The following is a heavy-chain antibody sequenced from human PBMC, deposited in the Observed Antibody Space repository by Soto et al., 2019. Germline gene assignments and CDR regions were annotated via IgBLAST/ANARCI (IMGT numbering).Heavy chain of an antibody. Sequence: GGSLRLSCAASGFTLSSYEMNWVRQAPGKGLEWVSHLSSGGSTYHADSVKGRFTISRDNSKNTLFLQMNSLRAEDTAVYYCAKDSPYSASYKEDAFDIWGQGTMVTVSS. CDR3: AKDSPYSASYKEDAFDI. D-gene: IGHD1-26*01. CDR1: GFTLSSYE. CDR2: LSSGGST. V-gene: IGHV3-23*01. J-gene: IGHJ3*02.